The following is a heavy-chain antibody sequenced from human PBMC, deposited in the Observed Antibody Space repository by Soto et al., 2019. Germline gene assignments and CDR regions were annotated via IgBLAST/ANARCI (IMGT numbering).Heavy chain of an antibody. CDR1: GGSISSGGYY. J-gene: IGHJ5*02. CDR2: IYYSGST. Sequence: SETLSLTYTVSGGSISSGGYYWRWIRQHPGKGLEWIGYIYYSGSTYYNPSLKSRVTISVDTSKNQFSLKLSSVTAADTAVYYCARVSVYSSGPDYFWENWFDPWGQGTLV. V-gene: IGHV4-31*03. D-gene: IGHD6-19*01. CDR3: ARVSVYSSGPDYFWENWFDP.